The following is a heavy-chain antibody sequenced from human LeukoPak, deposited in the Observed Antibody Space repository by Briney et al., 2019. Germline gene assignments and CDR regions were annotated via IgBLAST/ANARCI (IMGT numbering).Heavy chain of an antibody. CDR1: GFTFSSYA. J-gene: IGHJ6*02. D-gene: IGHD3-16*01. V-gene: IGHV3-23*01. Sequence: HTGGSLRLSCAASGFTFSSYAMSWVRQAPGKGLEWVSAISGSGGSTYYADSVKGRFTISRDNSKNTLYLQMNSLRAEDTAVYYCAKDSLRGNGMDVWGQGTTVTVSS. CDR3: AKDSLRGNGMDV. CDR2: ISGSGGST.